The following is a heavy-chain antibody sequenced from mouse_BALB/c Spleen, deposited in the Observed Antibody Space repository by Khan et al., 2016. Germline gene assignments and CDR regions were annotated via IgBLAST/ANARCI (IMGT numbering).Heavy chain of an antibody. J-gene: IGHJ3*01. V-gene: IGHV3-8*02. CDR2: INYSGTT. CDR3: ARNCPAWFTY. CDR1: GDSITSGY. Sequence: EVQLQESGPSLVKPSQTLSLTCSVTGDSITSGYWNWIRKFPGNKLEYMGYINYSGTTYYNPSLKSRISITRDTSKNQYYLQLNSVTSEDTATYYCARNCPAWFTYWGQGTLVTVSA.